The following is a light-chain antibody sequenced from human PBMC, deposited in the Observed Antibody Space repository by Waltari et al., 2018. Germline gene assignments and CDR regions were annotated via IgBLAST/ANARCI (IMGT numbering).Light chain of an antibody. CDR1: ESVYKY. CDR2: DTS. V-gene: IGKV3-11*01. CDR3: QQGSILPLT. Sequence: EVVLTQSPVTLSLSAGDRASLSCRASESVYKYLAWYQQRPGQPPRLLIYDTSNRAAGVPGRFSGSGYGTDFTLTITSPEAEDFAVYFCQQGSILPLTFGGGTRVEIK. J-gene: IGKJ4*01.